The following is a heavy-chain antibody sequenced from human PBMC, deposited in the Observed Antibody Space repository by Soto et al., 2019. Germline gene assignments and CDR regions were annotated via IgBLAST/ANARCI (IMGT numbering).Heavy chain of an antibody. CDR2: ISSSSTI. CDR3: ARDAPRCSGGTCLDY. D-gene: IGHD2-15*01. CDR1: GFTFSSFS. J-gene: IGHJ4*02. V-gene: IGHV3-48*02. Sequence: EVQLMESGGGLVQPGGSLRLSCAASGFTFSSFSMHWVRQAPGKGLEWVSYISSSSTIYYADSVRGRFTISRENAKNSLYLQMNSLRDEDTAVFYCARDAPRCSGGTCLDYWGQGTLVTVSS.